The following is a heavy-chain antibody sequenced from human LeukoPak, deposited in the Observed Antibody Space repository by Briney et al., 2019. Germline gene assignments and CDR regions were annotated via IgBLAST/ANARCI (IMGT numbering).Heavy chain of an antibody. D-gene: IGHD3-16*01. CDR2: IYPGDSDT. Sequence: GESLKISCKGSGYSFTSYWIGWVRQMPGKGLEWMGVIYPGDSDTRYSPSFQGQVTISVDKSINTAYLQWSSLKASDTAMYYCAKHRAPPPNLYDYSPHQAFDIWGQGTIVTVSS. CDR3: AKHRAPPPNLYDYSPHQAFDI. J-gene: IGHJ3*02. V-gene: IGHV5-51*01. CDR1: GYSFTSYW.